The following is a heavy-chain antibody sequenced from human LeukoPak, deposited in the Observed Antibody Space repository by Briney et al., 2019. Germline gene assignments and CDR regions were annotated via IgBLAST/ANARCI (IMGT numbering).Heavy chain of an antibody. CDR1: GFTFDDYL. Sequence: GGSLRLSCAASGFTFDDYLMHWVRQVPGKGLEWVSLISWDGDTTYYADSMKGRFTISRDNNKNSLYLQMNSLRVEDTALYHCAKARGLIGGAFDIWGQGTMVTVSS. J-gene: IGHJ3*02. CDR3: AKARGLIGGAFDI. V-gene: IGHV3-43*01. D-gene: IGHD3-16*01. CDR2: ISWDGDTT.